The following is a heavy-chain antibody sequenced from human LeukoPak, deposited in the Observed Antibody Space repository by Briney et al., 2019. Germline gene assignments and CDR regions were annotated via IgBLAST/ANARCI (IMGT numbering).Heavy chain of an antibody. CDR2: INPNSGGT. D-gene: IGHD3-22*01. CDR3: ARDKAWHYYDSSGSMDV. V-gene: IGHV1-2*02. CDR1: GYTFTGYY. J-gene: IGHJ6*02. Sequence: RRASVKVSCKASGYTFTGYYMHWVRQAPGQGLEWMGWINPNSGGTNYAQKFQGRVTMTRDTSISTAYMELSRLRSDDTAVYYCARDKAWHYYDSSGSMDVWGQGTTVTVSS.